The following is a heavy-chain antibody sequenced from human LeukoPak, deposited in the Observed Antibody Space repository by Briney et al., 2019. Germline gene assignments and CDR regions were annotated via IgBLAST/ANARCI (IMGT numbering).Heavy chain of an antibody. J-gene: IGHJ6*02. V-gene: IGHV3-23*01. CDR1: GFTFRSYA. Sequence: GGTLRLSCAASGFTFRSYAMTWVRQDPGKGLEWVSSISDSGTSTYYADSVKGRFTISRDNSKNTLYLQMNSLRAEDTAVYYCAKQVCGADCYYYYGMDVWGQGTTVTVSS. D-gene: IGHD2-21*02. CDR2: ISDSGTST. CDR3: AKQVCGADCYYYYGMDV.